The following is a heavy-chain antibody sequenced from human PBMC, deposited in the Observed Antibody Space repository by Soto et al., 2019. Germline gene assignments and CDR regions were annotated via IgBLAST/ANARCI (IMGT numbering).Heavy chain of an antibody. CDR2: ISSGSDTI. CDR3: ARDRAAGGY. V-gene: IGHV3-48*03. Sequence: EVQLVESGGGLVQPGGSLRLSCAASGFSFSTYEMNWVRQAPGKGLEWVAYISSGSDTIHYADSVRGRFTVYRDNAKNSLYLQMSGLRVEETALYYCARDRAAGGYRGQETLVTVSS. J-gene: IGHJ4*02. CDR1: GFSFSTYE. D-gene: IGHD6-13*01.